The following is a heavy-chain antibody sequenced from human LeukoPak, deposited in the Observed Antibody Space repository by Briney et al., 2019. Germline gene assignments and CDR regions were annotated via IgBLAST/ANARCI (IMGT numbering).Heavy chain of an antibody. D-gene: IGHD3-3*01. V-gene: IGHV3-30*19. Sequence: GGSLRLSCAASGFTFSNYGMHWVRQAPGKGLEWVAVISYDGSNKYYADSVKGRFTISRDNSKNTLYLQMNSLRAEDTAVYYCARLSHKITIFGVVTPYYFDYWGQGTLVTVSS. CDR3: ARLSHKITIFGVVTPYYFDY. CDR1: GFTFSNYG. J-gene: IGHJ4*02. CDR2: ISYDGSNK.